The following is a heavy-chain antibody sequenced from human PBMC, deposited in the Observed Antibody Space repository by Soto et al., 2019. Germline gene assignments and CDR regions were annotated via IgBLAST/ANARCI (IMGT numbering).Heavy chain of an antibody. J-gene: IGHJ4*02. V-gene: IGHV1-8*02. CDR2: MNPNSGNT. CDR3: VRVYGWCTNGVCSGRLGY. D-gene: IGHD2-8*01. Sequence: ASGKVSCKASXXTCSXYDGXXVRQXXXXXFEWIGWMNPNSGNTGYAQKFQGRVTMTRDTSINTAYMELSSLRSEDTALYYCVRVYGWCTNGVCSGRLGYWGQGTPVTX. CDR1: XXTCSXYD.